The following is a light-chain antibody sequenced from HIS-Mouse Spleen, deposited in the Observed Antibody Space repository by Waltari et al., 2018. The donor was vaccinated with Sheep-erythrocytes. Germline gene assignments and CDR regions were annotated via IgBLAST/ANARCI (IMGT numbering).Light chain of an antibody. J-gene: IGLJ2*01. CDR2: VGTGGFGG. CDR1: SGYSNYK. V-gene: IGLV9-49*01. Sequence: QPVLTQPPSASASLGASVTLTCTLSSGYSNYKVDWYQQRPGKGPRFVMRVGTGGFGGSNGDGIPDRFSVLGSGLNRYLTIKNTQEEDESDYHCGADDGSGSNVGFGGGTKLTVL. CDR3: GADDGSGSNVG.